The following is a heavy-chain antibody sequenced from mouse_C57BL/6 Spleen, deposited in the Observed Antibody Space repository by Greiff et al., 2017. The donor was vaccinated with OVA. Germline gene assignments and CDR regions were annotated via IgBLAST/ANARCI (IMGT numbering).Heavy chain of an antibody. CDR2: IYPRDGST. Sequence: VHLVESGPELVKPGASVKLSCKASGYTFTSYDINWVKQRPGQGLEWIGWIYPRDGSTKYNEKFKGKATLTVDTSSSTAYMELHSLTSEDSAVYFCAVTTVVATPAWFAYWGQGTLVTVSA. V-gene: IGHV1-85*01. CDR1: GYTFTSYD. D-gene: IGHD1-1*01. J-gene: IGHJ3*01. CDR3: AVTTVVATPAWFAY.